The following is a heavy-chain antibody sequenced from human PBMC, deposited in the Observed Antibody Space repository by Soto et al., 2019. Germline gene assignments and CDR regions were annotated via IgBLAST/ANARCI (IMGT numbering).Heavy chain of an antibody. CDR3: ARDDCSGGSCYSAAFDI. Sequence: SETLSLTCTVSRGSISSGGYYWIFMRHNPWKGLEWIGYIYYSGSTYYNPSLKSRVTISVDTSKNQFSLKLSSVTAADTAVYYCARDDCSGGSCYSAAFDIWGQGTMVTVSS. CDR2: IYYSGST. J-gene: IGHJ3*02. CDR1: RGSISSGGYY. V-gene: IGHV4-31*03. D-gene: IGHD2-15*01.